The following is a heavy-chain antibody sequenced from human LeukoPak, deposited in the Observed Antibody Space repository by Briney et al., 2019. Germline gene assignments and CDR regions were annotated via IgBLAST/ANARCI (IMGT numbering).Heavy chain of an antibody. Sequence: ASVKVSCKASGYTFTSYDINWVRQATGQGLEWMGWISAYNGNTNYAQKLQGRVTMTTDTSTSTAYMELRSLRSEDTAVYYCARQRKGYGDDAFDIWGQGTMVTVSS. CDR3: ARQRKGYGDDAFDI. D-gene: IGHD2-15*01. CDR1: GYTFTSYD. V-gene: IGHV1-18*01. J-gene: IGHJ3*02. CDR2: ISAYNGNT.